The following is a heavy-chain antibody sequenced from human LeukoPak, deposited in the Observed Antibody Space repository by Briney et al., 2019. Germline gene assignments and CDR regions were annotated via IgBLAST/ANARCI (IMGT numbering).Heavy chain of an antibody. CDR2: ISVYSDDT. Sequence: ASVKVSCKASGYTFTNYAISWVRQAPGQGLEWMGWISVYSDDTKSAQNLQGRITMTKDTSTSTAYVELRSLRSEETAVYYCAGAAYYDILTGSPSYGMDVWGQGTTVTVSS. J-gene: IGHJ6*02. CDR3: AGAAYYDILTGSPSYGMDV. CDR1: GYTFTNYA. D-gene: IGHD3-9*01. V-gene: IGHV1-18*01.